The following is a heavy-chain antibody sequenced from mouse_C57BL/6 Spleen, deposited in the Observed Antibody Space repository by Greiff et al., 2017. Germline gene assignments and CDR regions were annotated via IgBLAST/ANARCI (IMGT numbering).Heavy chain of an antibody. Sequence: ESGPGLVKPSQSLSLTCSVTGYSITSGYYWNWIRQFPGNKLEWMGYISYDGSNNYNPSLKNRISITRDTSKNQFFLKLNSVTTEDTATYYCARAAYYGSLYFDYWGQGTTLTVSS. V-gene: IGHV3-6*01. CDR2: ISYDGSN. CDR1: GYSITSGYY. CDR3: ARAAYYGSLYFDY. D-gene: IGHD1-1*01. J-gene: IGHJ2*01.